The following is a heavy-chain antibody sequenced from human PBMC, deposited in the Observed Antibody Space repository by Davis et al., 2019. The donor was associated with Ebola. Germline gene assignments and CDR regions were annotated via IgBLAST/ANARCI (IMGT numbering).Heavy chain of an antibody. J-gene: IGHJ6*02. Sequence: GESLKISCKGSGYIFANYYIAWVRQMPGKGLEWMGIIYSGDSDTKYSPSFQGQVTISADKSISTAYLQWSSLKASDTAMYYCARRRIAAAPYYYYGMDVWGQGTTVTVSS. CDR3: ARRRIAAAPYYYYGMDV. CDR1: GYIFANYY. V-gene: IGHV5-51*01. CDR2: IYSGDSDT. D-gene: IGHD6-13*01.